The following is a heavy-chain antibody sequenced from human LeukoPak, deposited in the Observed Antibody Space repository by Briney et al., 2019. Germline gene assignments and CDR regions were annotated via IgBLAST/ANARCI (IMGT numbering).Heavy chain of an antibody. Sequence: GASVKVSCKSSGYNFIAYYLHWVRQAPGQGLEWMGWINPNGGGTKYAQKFQGRVTMTRDTSINTAYMELSSLTSDDTAVYYCARDQSAFDIWGQGTMVTVSS. V-gene: IGHV1-2*02. J-gene: IGHJ3*02. CDR2: INPNGGGT. CDR3: ARDQSAFDI. CDR1: GYNFIAYY.